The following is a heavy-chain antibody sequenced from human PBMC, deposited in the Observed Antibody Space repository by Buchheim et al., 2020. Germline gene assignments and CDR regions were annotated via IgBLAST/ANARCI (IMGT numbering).Heavy chain of an antibody. CDR2: IYSGGST. CDR1: GFTFSSYA. J-gene: IGHJ4*02. V-gene: IGHV3-66*02. D-gene: IGHD1-26*01. CDR3: ARRYVGSYFDY. Sequence: EVQLLESGGGLVQPGGSLRLSCAASGFTFSSYAMSWVRQAPGKGLEWVSVIYSGGSTYYADSVKGRFTISRDNSKNTLYLQMNSLRAEDTAVYYCARRYVGSYFDYWGQGTL.